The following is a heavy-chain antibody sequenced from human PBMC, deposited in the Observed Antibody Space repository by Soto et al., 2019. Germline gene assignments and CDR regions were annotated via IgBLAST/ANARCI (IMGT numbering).Heavy chain of an antibody. Sequence: GGSLRLSCAASGFTFSSYSMNWVRQAPGKGLEWVSSISSSSSYIYYADSVKGRFTISRDNAKNSLYLQMNSLRAEDTAVYYCARGFITDPSGDGMDVWGQGTTVTVSS. CDR3: ARGFITDPSGDGMDV. V-gene: IGHV3-21*01. CDR1: GFTFSSYS. J-gene: IGHJ6*02. CDR2: ISSSSSYI. D-gene: IGHD3-10*01.